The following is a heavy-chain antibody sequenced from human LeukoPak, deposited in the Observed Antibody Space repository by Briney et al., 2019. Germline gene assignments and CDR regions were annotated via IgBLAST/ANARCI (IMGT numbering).Heavy chain of an antibody. CDR3: ARGSGDIRGPFPDYFDP. CDR1: GGTFSSYA. CDR2: IIPIFGTA. D-gene: IGHD3-10*01. J-gene: IGHJ5*02. Sequence: ASVKVSCKASGGTFSSYAISWVRQAPGQGLEWMGGIIPIFGTANYAQKFQGRVTITTDESTSTAYMELSSLRSEDTAVYYCARGSGDIRGPFPDYFDPWGQGTLVTVSS. V-gene: IGHV1-69*05.